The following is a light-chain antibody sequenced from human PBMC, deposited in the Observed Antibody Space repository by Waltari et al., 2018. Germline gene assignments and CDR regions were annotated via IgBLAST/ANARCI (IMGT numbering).Light chain of an antibody. CDR2: GAS. CDR1: QTISSN. Sequence: EIVMTQSPATLSVSPGDRATLSCRASQTISSNLAWYQQRPGQAPSLLIYGASKRATRIPARFSGTGSGTAFTLTISSLQSEDFAVYYCQQYNNWPPLFTFGPGTKVDMK. CDR3: QQYNNWPPLFT. V-gene: IGKV3D-15*01. J-gene: IGKJ3*01.